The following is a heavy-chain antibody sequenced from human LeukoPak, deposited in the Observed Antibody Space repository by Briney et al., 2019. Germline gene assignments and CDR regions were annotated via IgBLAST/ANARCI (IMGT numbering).Heavy chain of an antibody. Sequence: RPSETLSLTCTVSGGSISSRGYFWGWIRQPPGKGLEWIGIIYYSGTTYYNPSLKSRVTISLDTSKNQFSLKLSSVTAADTAVYYCARAMASYWYFDLWGRGTLVTVSS. CDR2: IYYSGTT. V-gene: IGHV4-39*01. CDR1: GGSISSRGYF. D-gene: IGHD5-18*01. CDR3: ARAMASYWYFDL. J-gene: IGHJ2*01.